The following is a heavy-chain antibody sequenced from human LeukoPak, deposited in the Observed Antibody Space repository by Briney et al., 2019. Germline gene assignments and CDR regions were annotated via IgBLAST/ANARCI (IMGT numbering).Heavy chain of an antibody. Sequence: GASVKVSCKASGYTFTGYYMHWVRQAPGQGLEWMGWINPNSGGTNYAQKFQGRVTMTRDTSISTAYMELSRLRSDDTAVYYCARDLNGRGEYYFDYWGQGTLVTVSS. CDR1: GYTFTGYY. D-gene: IGHD5-24*01. J-gene: IGHJ4*02. CDR2: INPNSGGT. V-gene: IGHV1-2*02. CDR3: ARDLNGRGEYYFDY.